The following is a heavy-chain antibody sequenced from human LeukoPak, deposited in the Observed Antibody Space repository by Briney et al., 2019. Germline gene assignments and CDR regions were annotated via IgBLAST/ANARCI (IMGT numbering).Heavy chain of an antibody. CDR3: AKDPNGDYVGAFDT. J-gene: IGHJ3*02. Sequence: GGSLRLSCAASGFTITAYAMSWVRQSPGKGLEWVSGIGITSEYIHYADSVKGRFTISRDNSKNTVYLEMSSLRAEDAAIYYCAKDPNGDYVGAFDTWGQGTMVIVSS. CDR1: GFTITAYA. CDR2: IGITSEYI. V-gene: IGHV3-23*01. D-gene: IGHD4-17*01.